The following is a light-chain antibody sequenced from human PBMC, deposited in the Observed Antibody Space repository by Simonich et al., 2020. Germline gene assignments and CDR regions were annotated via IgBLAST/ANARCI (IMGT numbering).Light chain of an antibody. CDR2: DVS. J-gene: IGLJ3*02. CDR1: SSDVGGYNY. Sequence: QSALTPPASVSGSPGQSITISCTGTSSDVGGYNYVSWYPQHPGKAPKLMIYDVSKRPSGVSNRFSGSKSGNTASLTISGLQAEDEADYYCSSYTSSSTWVFGGGTKLTVL. CDR3: SSYTSSSTWV. V-gene: IGLV2-14*01.